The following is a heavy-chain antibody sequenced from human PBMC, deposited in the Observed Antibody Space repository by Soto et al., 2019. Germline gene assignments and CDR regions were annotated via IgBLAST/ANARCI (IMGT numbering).Heavy chain of an antibody. Sequence: SDTLSLTCAVYGGSFSGYYWSWLRQPPGKWLEWVGEINHSGSTNYNPSLKSRVTISVDTSKNQFSLKLSSVTAADTAVYYCARHAMVRGVLGYYYYGMDVWGQGXTVTVYS. CDR1: GGSFSGYY. D-gene: IGHD3-10*01. V-gene: IGHV4-34*01. CDR2: INHSGST. CDR3: ARHAMVRGVLGYYYYGMDV. J-gene: IGHJ6*02.